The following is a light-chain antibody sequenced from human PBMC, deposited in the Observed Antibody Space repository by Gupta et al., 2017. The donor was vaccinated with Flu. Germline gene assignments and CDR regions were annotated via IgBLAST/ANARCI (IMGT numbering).Light chain of an antibody. J-gene: IGLJ2*01. CDR1: NIGSKC. V-gene: IGLV3-21*03. Sequence: SSVLPQPPSVSVAPGKTASLTCGGNNIGSKCVQWYQQKPGQAPVLVVHDDSDRPSEIPERFSGSNYANTATMTSRRVEAGDEADYYCQGRDSSDDRVAFGGGTKLTVL. CDR3: QGRDSSDDRVA. CDR2: DDS.